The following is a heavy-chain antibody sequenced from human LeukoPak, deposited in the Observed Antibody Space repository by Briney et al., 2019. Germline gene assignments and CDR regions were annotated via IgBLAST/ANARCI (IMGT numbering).Heavy chain of an antibody. D-gene: IGHD4-23*01. CDR2: MYYAGST. CDR3: ARLPMAVTPHVDY. J-gene: IGHJ4*02. V-gene: IGHV4-59*01. CDR1: GGSIRSYY. Sequence: PSETLSLTCTVSGGSIRSYYRSWIRQSPGKGLEWLGYMYYAGSTNYNPSLKSRVTVSADPSKNQFSLKLSSVTAADTAVYYCARLPMAVTPHVDYWGQGILVTVSS.